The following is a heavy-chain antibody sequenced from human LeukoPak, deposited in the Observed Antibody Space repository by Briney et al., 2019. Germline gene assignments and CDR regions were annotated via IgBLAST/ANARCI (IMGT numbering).Heavy chain of an antibody. D-gene: IGHD1-7*01. Sequence: GGSLRHSCAASGFTFSSYSMNWVRQAPGKGLEWVSSISSSSSYIYYADSVKGRFTISRDNAKNSLYLQMNSLRAEDTAVYYCARAITGTRDCWFDPWGQGTLVTVSS. CDR1: GFTFSSYS. CDR3: ARAITGTRDCWFDP. CDR2: ISSSSSYI. J-gene: IGHJ5*02. V-gene: IGHV3-21*01.